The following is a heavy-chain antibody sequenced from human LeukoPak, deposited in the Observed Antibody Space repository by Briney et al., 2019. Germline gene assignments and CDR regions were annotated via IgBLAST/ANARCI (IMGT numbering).Heavy chain of an antibody. CDR1: GFTVSSNY. CDR3: ARSGYYDSSGYFGC. D-gene: IGHD3-22*01. Sequence: GGSLRLSCAASGFTVSSNYMSWVRQAPGKGLEWGANIKQDGSEKYYVDSVKGRFTISRDNAENSLYLQMNSLRAEDTALYYCARSGYYDSSGYFGCWGQGTLVTVSS. V-gene: IGHV3-7*01. J-gene: IGHJ4*02. CDR2: IKQDGSEK.